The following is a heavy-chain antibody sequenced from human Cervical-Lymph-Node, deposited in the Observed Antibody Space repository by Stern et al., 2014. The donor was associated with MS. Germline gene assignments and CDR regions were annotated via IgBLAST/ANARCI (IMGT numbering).Heavy chain of an antibody. CDR1: GYTFTSYD. D-gene: IGHD3-3*01. Sequence: QVQLVQSGAEVKKPGASVKVSCKASGYTFTSYDINWVRQATGQGLEWMGWMNPNSGNTGYAQKFQGRVTMTRNTSISTAYMELSSLRSEDTAVYYCARSGLDDFWSGYYTGIASVLNYWGQGTLVTVSS. CDR2: MNPNSGNT. CDR3: ARSGLDDFWSGYYTGIASVLNY. V-gene: IGHV1-8*01. J-gene: IGHJ4*02.